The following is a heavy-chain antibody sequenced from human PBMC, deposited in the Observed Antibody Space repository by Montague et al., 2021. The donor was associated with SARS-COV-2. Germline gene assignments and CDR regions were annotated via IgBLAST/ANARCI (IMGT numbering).Heavy chain of an antibody. V-gene: IGHV4-4*07. CDR1: GGSISSYY. CDR2: IYTSGST. CDR3: ARHGKTRIAMIVVVIGYFDY. Sequence: SETLSLTCTVSGGSISSYYWSWIRQPAGKGLEWIGRIYTSGSTNYNPSLKSRVTISVDTSKNQFSLKLSSVTAADTAVYYCARHGKTRIAMIVVVIGYFDYWGQGTLVTVSS. J-gene: IGHJ4*02. D-gene: IGHD3-22*01.